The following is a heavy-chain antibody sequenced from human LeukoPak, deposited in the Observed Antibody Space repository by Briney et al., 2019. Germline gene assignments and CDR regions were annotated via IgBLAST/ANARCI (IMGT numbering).Heavy chain of an antibody. V-gene: IGHV1-18*01. Sequence: ASVKVSCKASGYTFTDFGISWVRQAPGQGLEWMGWISAYNGDTNYAQKFQGRVTMSTDTSTGTAYMELRSLRSDDTAVFFCAREGVATTLDDWGQGTLVTVYS. CDR2: ISAYNGDT. CDR1: GYTFTDFG. J-gene: IGHJ4*02. CDR3: AREGVATTLDD. D-gene: IGHD5-12*01.